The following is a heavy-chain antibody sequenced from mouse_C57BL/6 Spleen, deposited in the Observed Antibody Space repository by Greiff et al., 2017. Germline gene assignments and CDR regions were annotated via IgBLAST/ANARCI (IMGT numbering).Heavy chain of an antibody. D-gene: IGHD1-1*01. CDR1: EYAFPSHD. V-gene: IGHV5-2*03. CDR3: ARQGTTVVVTFAY. J-gene: IGHJ3*01. Sequence: EVKLVESGGGLVKPGESLTLSCESTEYAFPSHDMSWVRKTPEKRLELVAAINSDGGSTYYPDTMERRFIISRDNTKKTLYLQMSSLRSEDTALYYCARQGTTVVVTFAYWGQGTLVTVSA. CDR2: INSDGGST.